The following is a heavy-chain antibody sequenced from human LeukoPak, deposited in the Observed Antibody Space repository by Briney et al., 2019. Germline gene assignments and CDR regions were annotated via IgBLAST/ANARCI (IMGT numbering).Heavy chain of an antibody. V-gene: IGHV3-73*01. CDR3: TTDGVGIEGATFDY. J-gene: IGHJ4*02. CDR1: GFTFSGSA. CDR2: IRSKANSYAT. Sequence: PGGSLRLSCAASGFTFSGSAMHWVRQASGKGLEWVGRIRSKANSYATAYAASVKGRFTISRDDSKNTAYLQMNSLKTEDTAVYYCTTDGVGIEGATFDYWGQGTLVTVST. D-gene: IGHD1-26*01.